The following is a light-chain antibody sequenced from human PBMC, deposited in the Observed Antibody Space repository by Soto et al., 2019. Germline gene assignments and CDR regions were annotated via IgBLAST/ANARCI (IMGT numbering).Light chain of an antibody. V-gene: IGKV3-20*01. CDR3: HHYVSSLT. Sequence: EIVLTQSPGSLSLSPGERATLSCRASPSVDSSFFAWYQQKPGQAPRLLIYGASNSATGIPDRVSGSGSGTDFAHTISRLEPEDLAVDYCHHYVSSLTFGQGTKVEIK. J-gene: IGKJ1*01. CDR1: PSVDSSF. CDR2: GAS.